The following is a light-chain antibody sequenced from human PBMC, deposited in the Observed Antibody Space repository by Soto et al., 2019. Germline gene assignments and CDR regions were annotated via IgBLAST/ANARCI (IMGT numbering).Light chain of an antibody. CDR3: QQYGSSPRT. Sequence: EIVVTQSPGTLSLSPGERATLSCRASQSGSSSYLAWYQQKPGQAPRLLIYGASRRATGIPDRFSGSGSGTEFTLTISRLEPEDFAVYYCQQYGSSPRTFGQGTKVEIK. V-gene: IGKV3-20*01. CDR2: GAS. CDR1: QSGSSSY. J-gene: IGKJ1*01.